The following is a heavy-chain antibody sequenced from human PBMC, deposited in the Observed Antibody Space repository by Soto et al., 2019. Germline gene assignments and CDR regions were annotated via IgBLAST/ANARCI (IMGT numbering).Heavy chain of an antibody. CDR1: GGTFSSYA. CDR3: ARVKESCSSTSCYKFFDF. V-gene: IGHV1-69*01. J-gene: IGHJ4*02. D-gene: IGHD2-2*02. Sequence: QVQLVQSGAEVKKPGSSVKVSCKASGGTFSSYAVSWVRQAPGQGLEWVGEIIPMYGMPNLAHRFQGRVTVTADESKNTVYIEVRSLKSEEPAIYYCARVKESCSSTSCYKFFDFWGQGSLVTVSS. CDR2: IIPMYGMP.